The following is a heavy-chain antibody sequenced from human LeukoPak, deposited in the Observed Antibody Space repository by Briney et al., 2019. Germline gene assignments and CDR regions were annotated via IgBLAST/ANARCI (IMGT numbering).Heavy chain of an antibody. Sequence: SQTLSRTCAISGDSVSSNIVAWNWIRQSPSRVLEWLGRTYYSSKWYNDYAVSVKTRITINPDTSKNQFSLQLNSVTPEDTAVYYCARGYRYSFDYWGQGTLVTVSS. V-gene: IGHV6-1*01. CDR2: TYYSSKWYN. J-gene: IGHJ4*02. CDR3: ARGYRYSFDY. D-gene: IGHD4-11*01. CDR1: GDSVSSNIVA.